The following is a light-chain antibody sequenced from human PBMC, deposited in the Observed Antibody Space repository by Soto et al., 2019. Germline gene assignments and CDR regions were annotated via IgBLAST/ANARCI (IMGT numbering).Light chain of an antibody. CDR1: SRDVGGYNL. CDR3: CSYAGFSSVV. V-gene: IGLV2-23*03. Sequence: QSALTQPASVSGSPGQSITISCTGTSRDVGGYNLVSWYQQHPGKAPKLMIYEGNKRPSGVSNRFSASKSGNTASLTISGLQADDEADYYCCSYAGFSSVVFGIGTKV. J-gene: IGLJ1*01. CDR2: EGN.